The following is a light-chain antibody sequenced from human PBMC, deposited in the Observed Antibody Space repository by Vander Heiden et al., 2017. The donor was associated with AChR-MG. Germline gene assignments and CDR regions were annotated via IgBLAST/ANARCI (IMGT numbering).Light chain of an antibody. J-gene: IGKJ5*01. CDR1: QSVSSSY. Sequence: EIVLTQSPGTLSLSPGARATLSCRANQSVSSSYLAWHQQKPGHAPRLLIYGASSRATGLPDRFSGSGSGTDFTLTISRLDPEDVAVYYWQQDGCSPPCTFGQGTRLEIK. CDR2: GAS. CDR3: QQDGCSPPCT. V-gene: IGKV3-20*01.